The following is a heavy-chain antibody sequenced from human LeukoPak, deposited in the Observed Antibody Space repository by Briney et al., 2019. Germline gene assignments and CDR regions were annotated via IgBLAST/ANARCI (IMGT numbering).Heavy chain of an antibody. V-gene: IGHV1-18*01. CDR2: ISAYNGNT. CDR3: ARDRRAGSGSYPAADY. J-gene: IGHJ4*02. Sequence: ASVKVSCKASGYTFTSYGISWVRQAPGQGLEWMGWISAYNGNTNYAQKLQGRVTMTTDTSTSTAYMELRSLRSDDTAVYYCARDRRAGSGSYPAADYWGQGTLVTVSS. D-gene: IGHD3-10*01. CDR1: GYTFTSYG.